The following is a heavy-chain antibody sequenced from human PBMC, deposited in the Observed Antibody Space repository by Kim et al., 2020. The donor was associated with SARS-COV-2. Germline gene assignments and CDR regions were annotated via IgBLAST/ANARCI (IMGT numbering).Heavy chain of an antibody. J-gene: IGHJ5*02. CDR3: ARGPHIVVVAGGWFDP. CDR2: INHSGST. Sequence: SETLSLTCAVYGGSFSGYYWSWIRQPPGKGLEWIGEINHSGSTNYNPSLKSRVTISVDTSKNQFSLKLSSVTAADTAVYYCARGPHIVVVAGGWFDPWGQGTLVTVSS. V-gene: IGHV4-34*01. CDR1: GGSFSGYY. D-gene: IGHD2-2*01.